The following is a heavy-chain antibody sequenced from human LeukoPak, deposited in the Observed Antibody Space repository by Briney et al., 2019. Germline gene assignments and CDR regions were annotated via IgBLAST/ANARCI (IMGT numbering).Heavy chain of an antibody. J-gene: IGHJ4*02. CDR3: ARVSVAYDSTGYRFDD. CDR2: IYSGGST. CDR1: GFTVSSNY. D-gene: IGHD3-22*01. V-gene: IGHV3-66*01. Sequence: GGSLRLSCADSGFTVSSNYMTWVRQAPGKGLEWVSLIYSGGSTDYADSVKGRFTISRDNSKNTLYLQMDSLRAEDTAVYYCARVSVAYDSTGYRFDDWGQGSLVTVSS.